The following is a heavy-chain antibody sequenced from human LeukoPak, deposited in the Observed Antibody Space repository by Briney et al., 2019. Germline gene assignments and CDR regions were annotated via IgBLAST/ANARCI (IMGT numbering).Heavy chain of an antibody. CDR1: GYTFSSYA. CDR3: ARARWMELWFGETYYFDY. Sequence: ASVKVSCKASGYTFSSYAMHWVRQAPGQRLEWMGWINAGNGKTKYSQKFQGRVTITRDTSASTAYMELSSLRSEDTAVYYCARARWMELWFGETYYFDYWGQGTLVTVSS. D-gene: IGHD3-10*01. CDR2: INAGNGKT. J-gene: IGHJ4*02. V-gene: IGHV1-3*01.